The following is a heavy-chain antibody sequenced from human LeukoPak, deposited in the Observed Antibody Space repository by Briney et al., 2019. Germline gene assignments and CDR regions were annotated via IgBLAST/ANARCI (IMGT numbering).Heavy chain of an antibody. Sequence: SETLFLTCTVSGGSISSSSYYWGWIRQPPGKGLEWIGSIYYSGSTYYNPSLKSRVTISVDTSKNQFSLKLSSVTAADTAVYYCASRDTAMWDYWGQGTLVTVSS. CDR1: GGSISSSSYY. D-gene: IGHD5-18*01. V-gene: IGHV4-39*01. CDR3: ASRDTAMWDY. J-gene: IGHJ4*02. CDR2: IYYSGST.